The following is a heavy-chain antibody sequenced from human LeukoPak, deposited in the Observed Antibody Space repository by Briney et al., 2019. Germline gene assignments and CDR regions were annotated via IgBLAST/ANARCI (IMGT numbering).Heavy chain of an antibody. J-gene: IGHJ4*02. CDR1: EYTFTAYY. CDR2: INPSGGST. V-gene: IGHV1-46*01. Sequence: GASVKVSCTASEYTFTAYYMHWVRQAPGQGLEWMGMINPSGGSTSYAHKFQGRVTMTRDTSTSTVYMELSSLRSENTAVYYCARGNPGVIDYWGQGTLVTVSS. CDR3: ARGNPGVIDY. D-gene: IGHD3-10*01.